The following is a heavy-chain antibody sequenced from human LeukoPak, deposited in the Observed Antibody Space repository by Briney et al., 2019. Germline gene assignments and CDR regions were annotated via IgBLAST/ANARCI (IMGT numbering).Heavy chain of an antibody. CDR2: IIPIFGTA. J-gene: IGHJ5*02. V-gene: IGHV1-69*05. Sequence: ASVKVSCKASGGTFSSYAISWVRQAPGQGLEWMGGIIPIFGTANYAQKFQGRVTITTDESTSTAHMELSSLRSEDTAVYYCARDKLGYCSSTSCYADWFDPWGQGTLVTVSS. CDR1: GGTFSSYA. CDR3: ARDKLGYCSSTSCYADWFDP. D-gene: IGHD2-2*01.